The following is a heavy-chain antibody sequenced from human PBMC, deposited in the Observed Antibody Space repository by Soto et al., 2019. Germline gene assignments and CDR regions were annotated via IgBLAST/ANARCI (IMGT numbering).Heavy chain of an antibody. CDR3: ASITMVRGVITFDY. CDR2: IYYSGST. CDR1: GGSISSYY. Sequence: QVQLQKSGPGLVKPSETLSLTCTVSGGSISSYYWSWIRQPPGKELEWIGYIYYSGSTNYNPSLKRRVTISVDTSKNQFSLKLSSVTAVDTAVYYCASITMVRGVITFDYWGQGTLVTVSS. D-gene: IGHD3-10*01. V-gene: IGHV4-59*01. J-gene: IGHJ4*02.